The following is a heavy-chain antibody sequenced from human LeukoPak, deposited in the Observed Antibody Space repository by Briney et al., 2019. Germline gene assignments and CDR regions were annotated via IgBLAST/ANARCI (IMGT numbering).Heavy chain of an antibody. CDR2: IYDSGST. CDR3: ARAPPYYYYGMDV. Sequence: KASETLSLTCTVSGGSIRSSYYYWGWIRQPPGKGLEWIGSIYDSGSTNYNPSLKSRVTISVDKSKNQFSLKLSSVTAADTAVYYCARAPPYYYYGMDVWGQGTTVTVSS. J-gene: IGHJ6*02. V-gene: IGHV4-39*07. CDR1: GGSIRSSYYY.